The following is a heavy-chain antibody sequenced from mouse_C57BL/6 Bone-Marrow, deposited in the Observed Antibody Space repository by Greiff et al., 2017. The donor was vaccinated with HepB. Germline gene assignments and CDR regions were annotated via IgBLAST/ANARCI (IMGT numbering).Heavy chain of an antibody. D-gene: IGHD4-1*01. Sequence: QVQLQQPGAELVRPGSSVKLSCKDSGYTFTSYWMDWVKQRPGQGLEWIGNIYPSDSETHYNQKFKDKATLTVDKSSSTAYMQLSSLTSEDSAVYYCAITGRGYFDVWGTGTTVTVSS. CDR1: GYTFTSYW. J-gene: IGHJ1*03. V-gene: IGHV1-61*01. CDR3: AITGRGYFDV. CDR2: IYPSDSET.